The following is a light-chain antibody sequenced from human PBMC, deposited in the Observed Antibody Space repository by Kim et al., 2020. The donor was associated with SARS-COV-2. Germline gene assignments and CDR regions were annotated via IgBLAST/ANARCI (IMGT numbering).Light chain of an antibody. J-gene: IGKJ4*01. CDR3: QSYNNFPRT. V-gene: IGKV1-5*03. CDR2: KAS. Sequence: DIQMTQSPSTLSASVGDRVTITCRASQGISSWLAWYQQKPGKAPKLLIYKASSLDSGVPSRFSGSGSGTEFTLTISSLQPDDFATYYCQSYNNFPRTFGGGTKVDIK. CDR1: QGISSW.